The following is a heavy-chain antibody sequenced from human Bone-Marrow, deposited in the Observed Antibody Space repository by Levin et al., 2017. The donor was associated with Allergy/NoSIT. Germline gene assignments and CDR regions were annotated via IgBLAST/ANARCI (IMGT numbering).Heavy chain of an antibody. V-gene: IGHV3-7*01. Sequence: PGGSLRLSCAASGFTFSSYWMSWVRLAPGKGLEWVANIKQDGSEKYYVDSVKGRFTISRDNAKNSLYLQMNSLGAEDTAVYYCARAQPLVVPAAIGPNTIWFDPWGQGTLVTVSS. D-gene: IGHD2-2*01. CDR3: ARAQPLVVPAAIGPNTIWFDP. CDR1: GFTFSSYW. CDR2: IKQDGSEK. J-gene: IGHJ5*02.